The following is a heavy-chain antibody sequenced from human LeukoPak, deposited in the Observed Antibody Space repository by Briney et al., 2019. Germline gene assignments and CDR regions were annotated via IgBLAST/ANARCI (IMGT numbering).Heavy chain of an antibody. V-gene: IGHV4-39*07. J-gene: IGHJ4*02. CDR1: GGSISTSNYY. D-gene: IGHD3-10*01. CDR3: ARGWSGSGSYSDY. CDR2: IFYSGST. Sequence: SSETLSLTCTVSGGSISTSNYYWGWIREPPGKRLERIGNIFYSGSTYYSPSLKSRVTISVDTSKNQFSLKLSSVTAADTAVYYCARGWSGSGSYSDYWGQGTLVTVSS.